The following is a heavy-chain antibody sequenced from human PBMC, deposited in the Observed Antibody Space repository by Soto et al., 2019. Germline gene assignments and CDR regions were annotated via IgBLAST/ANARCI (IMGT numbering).Heavy chain of an antibody. D-gene: IGHD6-13*01. J-gene: IGHJ4*02. Sequence: PSETLSLTCTVSGGSISSGGYYWSWIRQHPGKGLEWIGYIYYSGSTYYNPSLKSRVTISVDTSKNQFSLKLSSVTAADTAVYYCARGPIAAAGILDYWGQGTLVTVSS. CDR2: IYYSGST. V-gene: IGHV4-31*03. CDR1: GGSISSGGYY. CDR3: ARGPIAAAGILDY.